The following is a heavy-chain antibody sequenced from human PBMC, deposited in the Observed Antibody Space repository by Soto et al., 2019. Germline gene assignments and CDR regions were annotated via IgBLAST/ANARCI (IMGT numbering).Heavy chain of an antibody. V-gene: IGHV4-30-4*01. CDR2: IYYSGST. J-gene: IGHJ6*02. CDR3: ARAYVLGCFKWFPDGMEV. D-gene: IGHD3-3*01. Sequence: SETLSLTCTVSGGSISSGDYYWSWIRQPPGKGLEWIGYIYYSGSTYYNPSLKSRVTISVDTSKNQFSLKLSSVTAADTAVYYCARAYVLGCFKWFPDGMEVLDQGTTVTVSS. CDR1: GGSISSGDYY.